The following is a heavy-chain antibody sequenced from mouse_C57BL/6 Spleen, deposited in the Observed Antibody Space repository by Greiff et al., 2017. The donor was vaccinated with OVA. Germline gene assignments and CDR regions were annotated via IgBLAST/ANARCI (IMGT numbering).Heavy chain of an antibody. V-gene: IGHV1-53*01. CDR3: AREEYDYDGYFDV. Sequence: QVQLQQPGPELVKPGASVKLSCKASGYTFTSYWMHWVKQRPGQGLEWIGNINPSNGGTNYNEKFKSKATLTVDKSSSTAYMQLSSLTSEDSAVYYCAREEYDYDGYFDVWGTGTTVTVSS. J-gene: IGHJ1*03. CDR2: INPSNGGT. D-gene: IGHD2-4*01. CDR1: GYTFTSYW.